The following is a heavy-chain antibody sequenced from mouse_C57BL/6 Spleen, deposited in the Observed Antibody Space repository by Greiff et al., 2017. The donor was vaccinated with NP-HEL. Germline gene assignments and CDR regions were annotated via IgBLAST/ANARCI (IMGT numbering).Heavy chain of an antibody. J-gene: IGHJ2*01. CDR1: GYSFTGYY. V-gene: IGHV1-42*01. CDR2: INPSTGGT. CDR3: ARTVYDGYYKNYFDY. D-gene: IGHD2-3*01. Sequence: EVQLQQSGPELVKPGASVKISCKASGYSFTGYYMNWVKQSPEKSLEWIGEINPSTGGTTYNQKFKAKATLTVDKSSSTAYMQLKSLTSEDSAVYYCARTVYDGYYKNYFDYWGQGTTLTVSS.